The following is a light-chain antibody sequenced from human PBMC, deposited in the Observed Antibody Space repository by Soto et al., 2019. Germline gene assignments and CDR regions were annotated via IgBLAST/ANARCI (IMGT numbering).Light chain of an antibody. CDR2: GAS. CDR3: QQSYSRGLT. CDR1: QSVSSN. Sequence: EIVMTQSPATLSVSPGERATLSCRASQSVSSNLAWYQQKPGQAPRLLIYGASTRATGIPARFSGSGSGTEFTLTISSLQSEDFATYYCQQSYSRGLTFGGGTKVEIK. J-gene: IGKJ4*01. V-gene: IGKV3-15*01.